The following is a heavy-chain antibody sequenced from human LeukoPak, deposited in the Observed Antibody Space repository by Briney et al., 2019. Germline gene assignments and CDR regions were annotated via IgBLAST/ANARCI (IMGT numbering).Heavy chain of an antibody. CDR2: ISSSGRTI. J-gene: IGHJ4*02. CDR3: ARETMTTSGYLC. CDR1: GFTFSRYE. Sequence: PGGSLRLSCAASGFTFSRYEMNWVRQAPGKGLEWISYISSSGRTIYYADSVKGRFTISRDNAKNSLYLQMNSLRAEDTAVYYCARETMTTSGYLCWGQGTLVTVSS. V-gene: IGHV3-48*03. D-gene: IGHD5-12*01.